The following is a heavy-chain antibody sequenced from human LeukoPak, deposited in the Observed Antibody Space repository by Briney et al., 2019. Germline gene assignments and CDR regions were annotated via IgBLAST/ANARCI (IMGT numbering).Heavy chain of an antibody. D-gene: IGHD6-13*01. J-gene: IGHJ4*02. CDR3: ARERTDTSIAAAGTEGVVDY. CDR2: IYYSGST. CDR1: GGSISSSSYY. V-gene: IGHV4-39*07. Sequence: SETLSLTCTVSGGSISSSSYYWGWIRQPPGKGLEWIGSIYYSGSTYYNPSLKSRVTISVDTSKNQFSLKLSSVTAADTAVYYCARERTDTSIAAAGTEGVVDYWGQGTLVTVSS.